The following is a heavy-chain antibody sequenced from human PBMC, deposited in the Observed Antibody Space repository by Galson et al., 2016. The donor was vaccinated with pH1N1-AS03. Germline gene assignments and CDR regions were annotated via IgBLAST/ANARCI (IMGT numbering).Heavy chain of an antibody. CDR3: ARAIRVQLLSEF. CDR1: GGTFSDYG. J-gene: IGHJ4*02. D-gene: IGHD1-1*01. V-gene: IGHV1-69*13. Sequence: SVKVSCKATGGTFSDYGFSWVRQAPGQGLEWIGGIIPLFGAVNYAQKFQARVTISADESTSTAYMELSSLTSEDTAVYYCARAIRVQLLSEFWGQGTLVTVPS. CDR2: IIPLFGAV.